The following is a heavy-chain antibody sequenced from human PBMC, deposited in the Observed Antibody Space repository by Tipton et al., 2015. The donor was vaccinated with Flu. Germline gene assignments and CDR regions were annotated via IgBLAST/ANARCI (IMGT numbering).Heavy chain of an antibody. Sequence: TLSLTCTVSGGSISSYYWSWIRQPPGRGLEWIGYIYYSGSTNYNPSLKSRVTISVDTSKNQFSLKLSSVTAAGTAVYYCASSPRGVTEFDCWGQGTLVTVSS. V-gene: IGHV4-59*01. CDR2: IYYSGST. CDR3: ASSPRGVTEFDC. J-gene: IGHJ4*02. D-gene: IGHD3-10*01. CDR1: GGSISSYY.